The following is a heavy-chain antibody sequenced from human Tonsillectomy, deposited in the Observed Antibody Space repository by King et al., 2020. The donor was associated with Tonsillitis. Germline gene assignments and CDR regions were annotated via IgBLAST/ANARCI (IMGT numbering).Heavy chain of an antibody. J-gene: IGHJ6*03. Sequence: QLVQSGAEVKKPGASVKVSCNGSGGTFSSYAISWWRQAPGQGLEWMGGISQLFVAANYAQKFQGRVTVSTDKATRTAYMELSGLRSEDTAVYYSARDLVYFSSTSCYSYFYMDVWGKGTTVTVSS. D-gene: IGHD2-2*02. V-gene: IGHV1-69*05. CDR2: ISQLFVAA. CDR1: GGTFSSYA. CDR3: ARDLVYFSSTSCYSYFYMDV.